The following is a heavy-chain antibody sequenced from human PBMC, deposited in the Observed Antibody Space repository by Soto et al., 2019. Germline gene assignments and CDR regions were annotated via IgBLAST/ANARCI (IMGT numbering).Heavy chain of an antibody. Sequence: SVKVSCKASGGTFSSYAISWVRQAPVQGLEWMGGIIPIFGTAIYAQKFQGRVTITRDTSASTAYMELSSLRSEDTAVFFCARAVAVPADFDYWGQGTLLTVSS. CDR2: IIPIFGTA. D-gene: IGHD6-19*01. V-gene: IGHV1-69*05. CDR1: GGTFSSYA. CDR3: ARAVAVPADFDY. J-gene: IGHJ4*02.